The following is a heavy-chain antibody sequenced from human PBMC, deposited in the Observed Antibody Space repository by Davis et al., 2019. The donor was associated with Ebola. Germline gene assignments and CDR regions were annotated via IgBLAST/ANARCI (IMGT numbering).Heavy chain of an antibody. CDR1: GGSFSGYY. CDR3: ARRGRGSSTNYYYGMDV. D-gene: IGHD2-2*01. Sequence: SETLSLTCAVYGGSFSGYYWSWIRQPPGKGLEWIGEINHSGSTNYNPSLKSRVTISVDTSKNQFSLKLSSVTAADTAVYYCARRGRGSSTNYYYGMDVWGQETTVTVSS. J-gene: IGHJ6*02. CDR2: INHSGST. V-gene: IGHV4-34*01.